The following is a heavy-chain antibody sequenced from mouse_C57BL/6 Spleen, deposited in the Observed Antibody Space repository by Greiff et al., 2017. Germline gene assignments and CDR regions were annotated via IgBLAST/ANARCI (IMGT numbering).Heavy chain of an antibody. V-gene: IGHV1-19*01. CDR1: GYTFTDYY. Sequence: EVQLQQSGPVLVKPGASVKMSCKASGYTFTDYYMNWVKQSHGKSLEWIGVINPYNGGTSYNQKLKGKATLTVDKSSSTAYMELNSLTSEDSAVYYCARDYSGYYAMDYWGQGTSVTVSS. CDR3: ARDYSGYYAMDY. D-gene: IGHD2-12*01. J-gene: IGHJ4*01. CDR2: INPYNGGT.